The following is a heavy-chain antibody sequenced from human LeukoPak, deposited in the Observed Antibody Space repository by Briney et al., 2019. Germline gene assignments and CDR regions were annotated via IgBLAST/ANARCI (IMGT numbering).Heavy chain of an antibody. CDR1: GDSISSGNYY. J-gene: IGHJ4*02. CDR3: ARIKVGSSSWSIRIAVFDY. D-gene: IGHD6-13*01. CDR2: LYYSGST. V-gene: IGHV4-39*07. Sequence: PSETLSLTCSVSGDSISSGNYYWGWIRQPPGKGLEWIVNLYYSGSTYYNPSLKSRVTISVDTSKNQFSLKLSSVTAADTAVYYCARIKVGSSSWSIRIAVFDYWGQGTLVTVSS.